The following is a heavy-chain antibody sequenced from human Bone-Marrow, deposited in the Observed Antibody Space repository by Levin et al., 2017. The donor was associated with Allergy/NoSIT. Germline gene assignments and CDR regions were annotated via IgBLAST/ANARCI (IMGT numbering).Heavy chain of an antibody. CDR3: ARDRYYYGSGYYGMDV. CDR1: GGSISSYY. CDR2: IYYSGST. Sequence: PSETLSLTCTVSGGSISSYYWSWIRQPPGKGLEWIGYIYYSGSTNYNPSLKSRVTISVDTSKNQFSLKLSSVTAADTAVYYCARDRYYYGSGYYGMDVWGQGTTVTVSS. D-gene: IGHD3-10*01. V-gene: IGHV4-59*01. J-gene: IGHJ6*02.